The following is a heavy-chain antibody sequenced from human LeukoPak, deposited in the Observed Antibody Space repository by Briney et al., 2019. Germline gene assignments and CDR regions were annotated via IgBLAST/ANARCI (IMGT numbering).Heavy chain of an antibody. D-gene: IGHD3-22*01. V-gene: IGHV4-59*01. CDR1: GGSISSYN. J-gene: IGHJ3*02. Sequence: PSETLSLTCTVSGGSISSYNWNWIRQPPGKGLARIGYIYYCGSTNYYPTLTRRVTVSVDTHRHQFPLSLNSLTAADTAVDYCAKSSGYGLFDIWGQGTMVTVSS. CDR2: IYYCGST. CDR3: AKSSGYGLFDI.